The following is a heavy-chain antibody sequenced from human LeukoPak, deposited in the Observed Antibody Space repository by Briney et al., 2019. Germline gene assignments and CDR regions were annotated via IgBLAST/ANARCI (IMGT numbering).Heavy chain of an antibody. CDR1: AFTFSSYS. V-gene: IGHV3-48*04. D-gene: IGHD3-10*02. J-gene: IGHJ6*04. CDR2: ISSSGSTI. Sequence: PGGSLRLSCVASAFTFSSYSMNWVRQAPGKGLEWVSSISSSGSTIYYADSVKGRFTISRDNAKNSLYLQMNSLRAEDTAVYYCAELGITMIGGVWGKGTTVTISS. CDR3: AELGITMIGGV.